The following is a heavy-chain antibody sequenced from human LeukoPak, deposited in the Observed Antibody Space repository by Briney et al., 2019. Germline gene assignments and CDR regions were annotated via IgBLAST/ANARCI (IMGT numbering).Heavy chain of an antibody. V-gene: IGHV7-4-1*02. D-gene: IGHD3-3*01. J-gene: IGHJ4*02. CDR1: GYTFTSYA. Sequence: GASVKVSCKASGYTFTSYAMNWVRQAPGQGLEWMGWINTNTGNPTYAQGFTGRFVFSLDTSVSTAYLQISSLKAEDTAVYYCAKSITIFGVVITFDYWGQGTLVTVSS. CDR3: AKSITIFGVVITFDY. CDR2: INTNTGNP.